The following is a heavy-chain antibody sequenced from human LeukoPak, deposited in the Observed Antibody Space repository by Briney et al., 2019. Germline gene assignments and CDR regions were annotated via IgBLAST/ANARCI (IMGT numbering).Heavy chain of an antibody. Sequence: PGGSLRLSCAASGFIFTTNGFHWVRQAPGKGLEWVAVIWSDGSHKFYTDPVKGRFTISRDNSENTLYLQMSSLRVEDTAVYYCTRGQTTYYDYWGQGTLVTVSS. V-gene: IGHV3-33*08. CDR3: TRGQTTYYDY. CDR2: IWSDGSHK. J-gene: IGHJ4*02. D-gene: IGHD1-7*01. CDR1: GFIFTTNG.